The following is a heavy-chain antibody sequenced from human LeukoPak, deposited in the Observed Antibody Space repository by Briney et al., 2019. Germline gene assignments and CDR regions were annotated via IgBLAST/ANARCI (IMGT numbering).Heavy chain of an antibody. Sequence: PSETLSLTCAVYGGSFSGYYWSWIRQPPGKGLEWIGEINHSGSTNYNPSLKSRVTISVDTSKNQFSLKLSSVTAADTAVYYCARGLQVPAALGYWGQGTLVTVSS. CDR3: ARGLQVPAALGY. CDR1: GGSFSGYY. CDR2: INHSGST. J-gene: IGHJ4*02. V-gene: IGHV4-34*01. D-gene: IGHD2-2*01.